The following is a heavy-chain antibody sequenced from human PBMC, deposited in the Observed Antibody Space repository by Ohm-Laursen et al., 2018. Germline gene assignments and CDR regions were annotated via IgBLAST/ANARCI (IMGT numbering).Heavy chain of an antibody. CDR3: ARARDSSSSRSSPRTKYYYYGMDV. V-gene: IGHV4-59*07. CDR2: IYYSGST. D-gene: IGHD6-6*01. Sequence: SDTLSLTCTVSGASISSYYWSWIRQPPGKGLEWIGYIYYSGSTHYNPSLKSRVTISVDTSKNQFSLKLSSVTAADTAVYYRARARDSSSSRSSPRTKYYYYGMDVRGQGTTVTVSS. CDR1: GASISSYY. J-gene: IGHJ6*01.